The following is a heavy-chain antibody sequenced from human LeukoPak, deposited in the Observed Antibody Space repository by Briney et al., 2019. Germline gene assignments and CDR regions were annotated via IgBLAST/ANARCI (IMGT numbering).Heavy chain of an antibody. CDR3: ARLPSITGTTGHYYYYMDV. CDR1: GGSISSYY. J-gene: IGHJ6*03. Sequence: SETLSLNCTVSGGSISSYYWSWIRQPPGKGLEWIGYIYTSGSTNYNPSLKSRVTISVDTSKNQFSLKLSSGTAADTAVYYCARLPSITGTTGHYYYYMDVWGKGTTVTVSS. CDR2: IYTSGST. V-gene: IGHV4-4*09. D-gene: IGHD1-7*01.